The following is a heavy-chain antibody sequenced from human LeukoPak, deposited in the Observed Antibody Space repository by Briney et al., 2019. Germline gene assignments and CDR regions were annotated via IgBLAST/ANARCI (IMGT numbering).Heavy chain of an antibody. V-gene: IGHV3-7*02. J-gene: IGHJ4*02. CDR3: VGLGENY. CDR2: IKQDGSEK. CDR1: GFTFRRYW. D-gene: IGHD3-10*01. Sequence: PGGSLRLSCAVSGFTFRRYWMSWARQASGKGLEWVANIKQDGSEKYYVDSVKGRFTISRDNAKNSLYLQMNSLRAEDTAVYYCVGLGENYWGQGTLVTVSS.